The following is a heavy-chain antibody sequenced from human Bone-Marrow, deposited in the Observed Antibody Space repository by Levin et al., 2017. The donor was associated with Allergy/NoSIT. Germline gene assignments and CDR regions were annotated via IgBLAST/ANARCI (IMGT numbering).Heavy chain of an antibody. V-gene: IGHV1-69*02. Sequence: KISCKASGGTFSSYTISWVRQAPGQGLEWMGRIIPILGIANYAQKFQGRVTITADKSTSTAYMELSSLRSEDTAVYYCASDGTGYSSSWYDPVRSYYYYYGMDVWGQGTTVTVSS. D-gene: IGHD6-13*01. J-gene: IGHJ6*02. CDR3: ASDGTGYSSSWYDPVRSYYYYYGMDV. CDR1: GGTFSSYT. CDR2: IIPILGIA.